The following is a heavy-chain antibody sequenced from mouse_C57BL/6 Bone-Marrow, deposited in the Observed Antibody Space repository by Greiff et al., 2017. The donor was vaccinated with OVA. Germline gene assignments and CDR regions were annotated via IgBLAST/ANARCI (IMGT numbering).Heavy chain of an antibody. CDR3: AREVSTMVTTPYWYFDV. Sequence: VQLQQSGAELVKPGASVKMSCKASGYTFTSYCITWVKQRPGQGLEWIGDIYPGSGSTNYNEKFKSKATLTVDTSSSTAYMQLSSLTSEDSAVYYCAREVSTMVTTPYWYFDVWGTGTTVTVSS. CDR1: GYTFTSYC. D-gene: IGHD2-2*01. J-gene: IGHJ1*03. CDR2: IYPGSGST. V-gene: IGHV1-55*01.